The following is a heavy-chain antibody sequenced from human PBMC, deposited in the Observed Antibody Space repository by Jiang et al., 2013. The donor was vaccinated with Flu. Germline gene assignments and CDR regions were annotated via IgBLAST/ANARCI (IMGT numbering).Heavy chain of an antibody. J-gene: IGHJ4*02. D-gene: IGHD6-6*01. CDR2: IYYTGST. V-gene: IGHV4-39*01. Sequence: EWIGSIYYTGSTYYNPSLKSRVIISVDMSKNQFSLKLNSVTATDTAIYYCARIKPEYSSSSERVFDNWGQGTLVTVSS. CDR3: ARIKPEYSSSSERVFDN.